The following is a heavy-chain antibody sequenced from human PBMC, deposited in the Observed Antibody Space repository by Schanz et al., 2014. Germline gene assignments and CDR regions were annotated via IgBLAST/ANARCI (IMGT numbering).Heavy chain of an antibody. CDR3: ARDGVGAAAGGNY. D-gene: IGHD6-13*01. Sequence: QVQLVQSGAEVKKPGSSVKVSCKASGGTFNSYTINWVRQAPGQGLEWMGRIIPILGIANYAQKFQGRVTMTRDTSASTVYMELSSLRSEDTAVYYCARDGVGAAAGGNYWGQGTLVTVSS. J-gene: IGHJ4*02. V-gene: IGHV1-69*09. CDR2: IIPILGIA. CDR1: GGTFNSYT.